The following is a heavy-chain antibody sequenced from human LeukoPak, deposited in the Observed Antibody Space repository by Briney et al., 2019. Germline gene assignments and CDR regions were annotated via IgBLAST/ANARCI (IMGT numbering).Heavy chain of an antibody. Sequence: HPGGSLRLSCAASGLSLSSNNMPWVRQTPGGGLEWLSYISAGSGTVFSADSVKGRFSISRDNARESLFLQMSSLRVEDTGVYYCTRDLGLRRMIWGRGTLVIVSS. CDR1: GLSLSSNN. V-gene: IGHV3-48*04. CDR2: ISAGSGTV. CDR3: TRDLGLRRMI. J-gene: IGHJ2*01.